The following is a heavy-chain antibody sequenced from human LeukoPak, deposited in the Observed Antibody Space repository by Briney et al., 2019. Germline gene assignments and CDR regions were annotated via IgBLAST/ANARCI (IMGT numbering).Heavy chain of an antibody. CDR3: ARDPYKNKDYTNYGAFDI. V-gene: IGHV3-7*01. J-gene: IGHJ3*02. D-gene: IGHD4-11*01. CDR2: IKYDGREI. Sequence: GGSLRLPCIASDFSFSDSWMTWVRKAPGKGLEWVASIKYDGREIQYVDSVKGRFTISRDNAKRSLYLEMASLRVEDTAVFYCARDPYKNKDYTNYGAFDIWGQGTMVTVSS. CDR1: DFSFSDSW.